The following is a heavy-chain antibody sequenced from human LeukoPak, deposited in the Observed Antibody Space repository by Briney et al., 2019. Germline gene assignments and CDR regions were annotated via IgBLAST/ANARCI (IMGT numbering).Heavy chain of an antibody. D-gene: IGHD7-27*01. CDR1: GGSVSSSSYC. V-gene: IGHV4-39*01. Sequence: SETLSLTCTVSGGSVSSSSYCWGWLRQPPGKGLEWIGSISYSGANYNNPSLKSRVSISIDTSKNQFSVKLTSVTAADTAMYYCASLGTLRSWGQGTLVTVSS. J-gene: IGHJ5*02. CDR3: ASLGTLRS. CDR2: ISYSGAN.